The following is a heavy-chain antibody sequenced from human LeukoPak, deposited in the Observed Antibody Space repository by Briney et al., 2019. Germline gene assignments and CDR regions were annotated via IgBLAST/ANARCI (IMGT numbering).Heavy chain of an antibody. CDR3: AKDSCGCGSGSYESLDMDV. V-gene: IGHV3-9*01. J-gene: IGHJ6*02. Sequence: GGSLRLSCAASGFTFDDYAMHWVRQAPGKGLEWVSGISWNSGSIGYADSVKGRFTISRDNAKNSLYMQMNSLRAEDTALYYCAKDSCGCGSGSYESLDMDVWGQGTTVTVSS. CDR1: GFTFDDYA. CDR2: ISWNSGSI. D-gene: IGHD1-26*01.